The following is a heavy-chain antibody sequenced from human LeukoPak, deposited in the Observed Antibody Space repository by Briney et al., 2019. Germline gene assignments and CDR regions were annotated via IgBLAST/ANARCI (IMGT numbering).Heavy chain of an antibody. V-gene: IGHV4-39*01. CDR2: IYYSGRT. CDR1: GGSISSSSYY. D-gene: IGHD6-13*01. CDR3: ASLPLYSSSWYPYYYYYMDV. Sequence: PSETLSLTCTVSGGSISSSSYYWGWIRQPPGKGLEWIGSIYYSGRTYYTPSLKSRLTISVDTSKNQFSLKLSSVTAADTAVYYCASLPLYSSSWYPYYYYYMDVWGKGTTVTVSS. J-gene: IGHJ6*03.